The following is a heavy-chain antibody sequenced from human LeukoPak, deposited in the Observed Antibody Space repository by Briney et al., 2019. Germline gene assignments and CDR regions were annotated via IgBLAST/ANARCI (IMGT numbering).Heavy chain of an antibody. D-gene: IGHD2/OR15-2a*01. CDR3: ARGRRVEGNYLDY. Sequence: SETLSLTCTVSGGSISSGSYYWSWIRQPAGKGLEWIGRIYTSGGTNYNPSLKSRVTISVDTSKNQFSLKLTSVTAADTAVYYCARGRRVEGNYLDYWGQGTLVTVSS. V-gene: IGHV4-61*02. CDR1: GGSISSGSYY. J-gene: IGHJ4*02. CDR2: IYTSGGT.